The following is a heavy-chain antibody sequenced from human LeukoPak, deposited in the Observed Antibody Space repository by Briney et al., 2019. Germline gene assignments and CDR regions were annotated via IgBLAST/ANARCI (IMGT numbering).Heavy chain of an antibody. V-gene: IGHV3-30*18. CDR1: GFTFSSYG. CDR2: ISYDGSNK. CDR3: AKAHQPNYDILTGYGGVSVGMDV. J-gene: IGHJ6*02. Sequence: PGRSLRLSCAASGFTFSSYGMHWVRQAPGKGLEWVAVISYDGSNKYYADSVKGRFTISRDNSKNTLYLQMNSLRAEDTAVYYCAKAHQPNYDILTGYGGVSVGMDVWGQGTTVTVSS. D-gene: IGHD3-9*01.